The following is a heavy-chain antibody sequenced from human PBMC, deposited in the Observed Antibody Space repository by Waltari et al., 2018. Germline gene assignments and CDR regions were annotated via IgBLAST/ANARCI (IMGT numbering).Heavy chain of an antibody. CDR3: ARVEVVAATGGYYYYYYMDV. V-gene: IGHV4-59*01. CDR2: IYYSGST. J-gene: IGHJ6*03. CDR1: GGSISSYY. Sequence: QVQLQESGPGLVKPSETLSLTCTVSGGSISSYYWSWIRQPPGTGLEWIGYIYYSGSTNYNPSLKSRVTISVDTSKNQFSLKLSSVTAADTAVYYCARVEVVAATGGYYYYYYMDVWGKGTTVTVSS. D-gene: IGHD2-15*01.